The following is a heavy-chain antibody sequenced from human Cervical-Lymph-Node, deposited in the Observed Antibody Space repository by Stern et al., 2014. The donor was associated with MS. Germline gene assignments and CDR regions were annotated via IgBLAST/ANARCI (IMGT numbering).Heavy chain of an antibody. CDR3: AREIHPAITFDI. CDR2: INPKTGGA. CDR1: GYTFTDHY. D-gene: IGHD2-21*01. V-gene: IGHV1-2*06. Sequence: VQLEESGAEMKRPGTSLKVSCQASGYTFTDHYMHWVRQAPGQGLQWMGRINPKTGGANYTEAFQGRVTMARDTSISTGYMVLSSLRSDDTAVYYCAREIHPAITFDIWGQGTVVTVSS. J-gene: IGHJ3*02.